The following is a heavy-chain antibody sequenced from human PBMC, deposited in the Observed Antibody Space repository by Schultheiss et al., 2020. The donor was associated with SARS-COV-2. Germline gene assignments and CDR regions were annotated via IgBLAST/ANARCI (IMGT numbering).Heavy chain of an antibody. V-gene: IGHV4-59*01. Sequence: SETLSLTCAVYGGSFSGYYWSWIRQPPGKGLEWIGYIYYSGSTNYNPSLKSRVTISVDTSKNQFSLKLSSVTAADTAVYYCARDPSTVTKPYGMDVWGQGTTVTVSS. CDR3: ARDPSTVTKPYGMDV. J-gene: IGHJ6*02. CDR2: IYYSGST. D-gene: IGHD4-17*01. CDR1: GGSFSGYY.